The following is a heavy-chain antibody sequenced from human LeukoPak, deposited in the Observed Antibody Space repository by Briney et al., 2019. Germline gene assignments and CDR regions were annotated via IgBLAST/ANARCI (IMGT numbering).Heavy chain of an antibody. J-gene: IGHJ3*02. CDR2: ISSSSSYT. CDR3: AREPIQLWLRGAFDI. D-gene: IGHD5-18*01. V-gene: IGHV3-11*05. Sequence: GGSLRLSCAASGFNFSDYYMSWIRQAPGKGLEWVSYISSSSSYTNYADSVKGRFTISRDNAKNSLYLQMNSLRAEDTAVYYCAREPIQLWLRGAFDIWGQGTMVTVSS. CDR1: GFNFSDYY.